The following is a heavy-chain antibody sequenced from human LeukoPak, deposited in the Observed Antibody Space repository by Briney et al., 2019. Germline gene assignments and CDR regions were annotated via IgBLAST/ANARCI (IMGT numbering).Heavy chain of an antibody. D-gene: IGHD6-19*01. Sequence: GGSLRLSCAASGFTLSRYNLHWVRQAPGKGLEYVSGISFNGGSTSYADSVKGRFIISRDDSKNTLYLQMGSLRDEDMAVYYCARGEYSSAYDAFNIWGQGTMVTVSS. CDR3: ARGEYSSAYDAFNI. CDR2: ISFNGGST. CDR1: GFTLSRYN. V-gene: IGHV3-64*02. J-gene: IGHJ3*02.